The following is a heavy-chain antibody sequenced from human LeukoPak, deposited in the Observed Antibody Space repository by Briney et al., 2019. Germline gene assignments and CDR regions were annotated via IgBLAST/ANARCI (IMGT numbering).Heavy chain of an antibody. Sequence: GGSLRLSCVASGFTFTKCAMSRIRQAPGKGLEWVAIITATGDTAYYADSVKGQFTIFRDNSRNTVYMQMDSLRAEDTAIYYCAGDRNSDWYSPLDYWGQGSQVTVSP. J-gene: IGHJ4*02. CDR2: ITATGDTA. V-gene: IGHV3-23*01. CDR1: GFTFTKCA. D-gene: IGHD6-19*01. CDR3: AGDRNSDWYSPLDY.